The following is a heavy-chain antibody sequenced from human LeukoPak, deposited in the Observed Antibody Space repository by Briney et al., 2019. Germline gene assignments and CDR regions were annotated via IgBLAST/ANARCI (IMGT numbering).Heavy chain of an antibody. CDR2: INPNSGGT. Sequence: ASVKVSCKASGYTFTGYYMHWVRQAPGQGLEWMGWINPNSGGTNYAQKFQGWVTMTRDTSISTAYMELSRLRSDDTAVYYCARDNWNYGSSMDVWGQGTTVTVSS. D-gene: IGHD1-7*01. CDR1: GYTFTGYY. CDR3: ARDNWNYGSSMDV. J-gene: IGHJ6*02. V-gene: IGHV1-2*04.